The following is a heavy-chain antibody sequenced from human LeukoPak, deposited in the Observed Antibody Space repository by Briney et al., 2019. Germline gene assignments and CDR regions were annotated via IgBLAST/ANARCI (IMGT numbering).Heavy chain of an antibody. CDR2: IQSKTDGGAV. V-gene: IGHV3-15*01. CDR3: TTLPVAGNGGDS. Sequence: PGGSLRLSCAASGFTFTNAWMSWVRQAPGKGLEWVGRIQSKTDGGAVDYAAPVKGRFTISRDDSHNTLYLQMNSLNTEDTAVYYCTTLPVAGNGGDSWGQGTLVTVSS. D-gene: IGHD6-19*01. J-gene: IGHJ4*02. CDR1: GFTFTNAW.